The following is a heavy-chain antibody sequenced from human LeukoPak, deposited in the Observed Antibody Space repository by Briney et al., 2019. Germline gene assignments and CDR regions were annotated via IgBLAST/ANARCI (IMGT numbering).Heavy chain of an antibody. CDR3: ARVGRYCSSTSCYRENYFDY. CDR2: IKQDGSEK. J-gene: IGHJ4*02. D-gene: IGHD2-2*01. V-gene: IGHV3-7*03. Sequence: GGSLRPSCAASGFTFSSYWMSWVRQAPGKGLEWVANIKQDGSEKYYVDSVKGRFTISRDNAKNSLYLQMNSLRAEDTAVYYCARVGRYCSSTSCYRENYFDYWGQGTLVTVSS. CDR1: GFTFSSYW.